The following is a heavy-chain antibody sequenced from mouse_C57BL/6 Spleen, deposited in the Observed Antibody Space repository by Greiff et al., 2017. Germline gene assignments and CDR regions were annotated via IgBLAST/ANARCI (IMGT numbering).Heavy chain of an antibody. CDR3: AKHQLTGLLGAMDY. Sequence: VQLQESGPGLVAPSQSLSITCTVSGFSLTSYGVDWVRQPPGKGLEWLGVIWGGGSTNYNSALMSRLSISKDNSKSQVFIKRNRLQTDDTAMYYCAKHQLTGLLGAMDYWGQGTAVTVSS. CDR1: GFSLTSYG. J-gene: IGHJ4*01. CDR2: IWGGGST. D-gene: IGHD4-1*01. V-gene: IGHV2-9*01.